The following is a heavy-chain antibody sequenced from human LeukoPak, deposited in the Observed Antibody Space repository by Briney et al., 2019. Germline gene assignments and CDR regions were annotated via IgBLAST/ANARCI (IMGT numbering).Heavy chain of an antibody. CDR1: GFTFINYS. CDR2: ISSNSSNI. D-gene: IGHD4-17*01. J-gene: IGHJ4*02. CDR3: VSHIMTTVTKHSDY. Sequence: PRGSLRLSCAASGFTFINYSIDSVRQAPGKGLEWVSSISSNSSNIYYADSVKCRFTISRDNAKNSRYLQMNTLRTEHMVVYLCVSHIMTTVTKHSDYCGQRTEVTVS. V-gene: IGHV3-21*01.